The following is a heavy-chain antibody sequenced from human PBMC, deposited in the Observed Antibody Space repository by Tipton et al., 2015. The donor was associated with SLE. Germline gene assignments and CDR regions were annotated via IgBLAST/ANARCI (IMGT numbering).Heavy chain of an antibody. CDR2: IYYSGST. J-gene: IGHJ4*02. CDR3: ARSREGLADH. CDR1: GGSISSHY. V-gene: IGHV4-59*11. Sequence: TLSLTCTVSGGSISSHYWSWIRQPPGKGLEWIGYIYYSGSTNYNPSLKSRVTISVDTSKNQFSLRLRFVTAADTAMYYCARSREGLADHWGQGTLVTVSS.